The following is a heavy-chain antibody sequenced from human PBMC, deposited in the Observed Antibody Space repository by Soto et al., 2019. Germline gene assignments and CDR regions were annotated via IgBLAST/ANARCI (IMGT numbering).Heavy chain of an antibody. J-gene: IGHJ5*02. CDR3: ARGGVYCSAGSCPYNWFDP. V-gene: IGHV1-18*01. D-gene: IGHD2-15*01. CDR1: GYTFTNYG. CDR2: ISAYNGNT. Sequence: QVQLVQSGAEVKKPGASVKVSCKTSGYTFTNYGITWVRQAPGQGLEWMGWISAYNGNTNYAQKLQGRVSMTTDTSTRTAYMELRSLSSDDTAVYYCARGGVYCSAGSCPYNWFDPWGQGTLVTVSS.